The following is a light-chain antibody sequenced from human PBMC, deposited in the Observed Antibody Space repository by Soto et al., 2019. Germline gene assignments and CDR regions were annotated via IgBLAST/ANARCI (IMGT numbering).Light chain of an antibody. CDR1: SSNIGSSS. V-gene: IGLV1-44*01. CDR3: AAWDVSRNGLYV. J-gene: IGLJ1*01. Sequence: QSVLTQPPSASGTPGQRVTISCSGSSSNIGSSSVNWYQQLPGTAPKLLIYNNNQWPSGVPDRFSGSKSRTSASLAISGLQSEDEADYYCAAWDVSRNGLYVFGTGTKLTVL. CDR2: NNN.